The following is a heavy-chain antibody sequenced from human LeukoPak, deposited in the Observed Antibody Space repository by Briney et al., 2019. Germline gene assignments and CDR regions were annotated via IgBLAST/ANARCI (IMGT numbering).Heavy chain of an antibody. V-gene: IGHV3-23*01. D-gene: IGHD7-27*01. CDR2: VSPPGGGT. J-gene: IGHJ4*02. CDR1: EFSVGSNY. CDR3: ARDLAWGAFDY. Sequence: GGSLRLSCAASEFSVGSNYMNWVRQAPGKGLEWLSGVSPPGGGTYYADSVKGRFTISRDDSKNTLSLQMNSLRVEDTAVYYCARDLAWGAFDYWGQGTLVTVSS.